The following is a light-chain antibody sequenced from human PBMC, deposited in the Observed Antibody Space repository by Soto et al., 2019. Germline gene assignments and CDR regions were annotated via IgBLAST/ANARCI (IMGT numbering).Light chain of an antibody. J-gene: IGKJ1*01. V-gene: IGKV3-15*01. CDR1: QSVSSN. Sequence: EIVMTQSPATLSVSPGERATLSCRASQSVSSNLAWYQQKPGQAPRLLIYGASTRATGIPTRFSGSGSGTEFTLTISSLQSDYFAVYYCQHYNNWPPWTFGQGTKVEIK. CDR2: GAS. CDR3: QHYNNWPPWT.